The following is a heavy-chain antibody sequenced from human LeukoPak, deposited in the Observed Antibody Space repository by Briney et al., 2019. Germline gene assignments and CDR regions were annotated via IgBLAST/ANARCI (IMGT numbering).Heavy chain of an antibody. Sequence: GGSLRLSCVASGFTFSSYWMHWVRQDPRKGLVWVSRINGDGRNINYADSVRSRFTISRDNAKNTLYLQMNSLRAEDTAVYYCARAGGSYLGGDAFDIWGQGTMVTVSS. CDR3: ARAGGSYLGGDAFDI. CDR2: INGDGRNI. V-gene: IGHV3-74*01. CDR1: GFTFSSYW. D-gene: IGHD1-26*01. J-gene: IGHJ3*02.